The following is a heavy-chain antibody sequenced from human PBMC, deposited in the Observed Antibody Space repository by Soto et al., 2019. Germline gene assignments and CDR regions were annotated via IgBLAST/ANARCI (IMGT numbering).Heavy chain of an antibody. CDR3: ARGDRGGSGSPASYYYSGLDV. CDR1: GFTFSSYA. J-gene: IGHJ6*02. V-gene: IGHV3-23*01. D-gene: IGHD3-10*01. CDR2: VSAGGDMA. Sequence: DVQLLESGGHLVQPGGSLRLSCAASGFTFSSYAMSWVRQAPGKGLEWVSSVSAGGDMAYYSDSVKGRFTISRDNSNNALVLERNSLRIEDTALYYCARGDRGGSGSPASYYYSGLDVWGQGATVTVS.